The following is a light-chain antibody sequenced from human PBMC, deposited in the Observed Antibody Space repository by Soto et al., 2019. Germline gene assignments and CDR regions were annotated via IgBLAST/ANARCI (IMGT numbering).Light chain of an antibody. Sequence: EIELTQSPDTLSLSPGEGASTSCRASQSVHTFLAWYQQKPGQPPRLLIYGASTRATGVPARFSGSGSGTDFTLTISSLEPEDFAVYYCHQRSNWPPDTFGQGTRLEIK. V-gene: IGKV3-11*01. J-gene: IGKJ5*01. CDR2: GAS. CDR1: QSVHTF. CDR3: HQRSNWPPDT.